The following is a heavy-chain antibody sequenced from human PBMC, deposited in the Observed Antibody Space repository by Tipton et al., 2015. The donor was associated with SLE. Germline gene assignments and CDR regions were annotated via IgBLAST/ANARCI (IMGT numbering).Heavy chain of an antibody. CDR1: GYSITTGFH. CDR3: ARSWPPYSSSWFFYFDY. J-gene: IGHJ4*02. D-gene: IGHD6-13*01. Sequence: TLSLTCIVPGYSITTGFHWAFMRQPPGKGLEWIGSIYHSGNTYYNPSLKSRVTISVDTSKNHFSLNLTSVTAADTAVYYCARSWPPYSSSWFFYFDYWGQGSLVTVSS. CDR2: IYHSGNT. V-gene: IGHV4-38-2*02.